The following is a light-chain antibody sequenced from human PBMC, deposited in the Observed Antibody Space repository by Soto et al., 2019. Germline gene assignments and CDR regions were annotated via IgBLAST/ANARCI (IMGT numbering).Light chain of an antibody. CDR2: DAS. J-gene: IGKJ1*01. CDR1: QSVSSY. CDR3: QQYINWPRT. Sequence: EIVLTQSPATLSLSPGERATLSCRASQSVSSYLAWYQQKPGQAPRLLIYDASNRATGIPARFSGSGSGTDFTLTISSLEPEDFAVYYCQQYINWPRTFGQGTK. V-gene: IGKV3-11*01.